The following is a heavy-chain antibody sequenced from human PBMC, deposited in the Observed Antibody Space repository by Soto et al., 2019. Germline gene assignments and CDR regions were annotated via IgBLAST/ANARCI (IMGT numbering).Heavy chain of an antibody. CDR1: GFTFSSYG. J-gene: IGHJ5*02. D-gene: IGHD2-2*01. CDR3: ARDLWDIVVVPAAMLASAGWFDP. V-gene: IGHV3-33*01. CDR2: IWYDGSNK. Sequence: GGSLRLSCAASGFTFSSYGMHWVRQDTGKGLEWVAVIWYDGSNKYYADSVKGRFTISRDNSKNTLYLQMNSLRAEDTAVYYCARDLWDIVVVPAAMLASAGWFDPWGQGTLVTVSS.